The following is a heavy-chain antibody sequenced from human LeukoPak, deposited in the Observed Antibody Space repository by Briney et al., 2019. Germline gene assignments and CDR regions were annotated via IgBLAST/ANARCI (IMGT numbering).Heavy chain of an antibody. CDR2: INHSGST. Sequence: SETLTLTCAVYGGSFSGYYWSWIRQPPGKGLEWIGEINHSGSTNYNPSLKSRVTISVDTSKNQFSLKLSSVTAADTAVYYCARGRFYDYVWGSYRYHWFDPWGQGTLVSVSS. V-gene: IGHV4-34*01. CDR3: ARGRFYDYVWGSYRYHWFDP. J-gene: IGHJ5*02. D-gene: IGHD3-16*02. CDR1: GGSFSGYY.